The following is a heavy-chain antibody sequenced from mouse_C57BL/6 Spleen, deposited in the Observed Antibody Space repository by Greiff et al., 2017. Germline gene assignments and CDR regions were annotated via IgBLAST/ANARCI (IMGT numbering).Heavy chain of an antibody. CDR3: ARKNDYDDGYYAMDY. J-gene: IGHJ4*01. D-gene: IGHD2-4*01. Sequence: QVQLQQSGPGLVQPSQSLSITCTVSGFSLTSYGVHWVRQSPGKGLEWLGVIWSGGSTDYNAAFISRLSISKDNSKSQVFFKMNSLQADDTAIYYCARKNDYDDGYYAMDYWGQGTSVTVSS. CDR2: IWSGGST. CDR1: GFSLTSYG. V-gene: IGHV2-2*01.